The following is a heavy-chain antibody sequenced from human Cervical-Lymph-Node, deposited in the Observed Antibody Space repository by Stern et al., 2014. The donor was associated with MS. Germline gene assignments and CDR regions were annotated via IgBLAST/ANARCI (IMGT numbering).Heavy chain of an antibody. J-gene: IGHJ5*02. D-gene: IGHD3-10*01. CDR2: IVPMFAKA. Sequence: QMPLVQSGAEVKKPGSSVRVSCKASGGSFKSYAFNWLRQAPGPGLEWMGDIVPMFAKANYAQKFQGRVTVTADEATNTVYMELSFLTSEDTAVYYCARERSIHYPAFAPWGQGTLVTVSS. CDR3: ARERSIHYPAFAP. V-gene: IGHV1-69*01. CDR1: GGSFKSYA.